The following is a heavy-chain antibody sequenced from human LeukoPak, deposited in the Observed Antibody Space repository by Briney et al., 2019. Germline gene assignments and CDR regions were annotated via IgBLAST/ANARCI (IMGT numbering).Heavy chain of an antibody. Sequence: SETLSLTCTVSGGSISSSSYYWSWIRQPAGKGLEWIGRIYTSGSTNYNPSLKSRVTMSVDTSKNQFSLKLSSVTAADTAVYYCARGLIAAAGTTYYFDYWGQGTLVTVSS. CDR3: ARGLIAAAGTTYYFDY. CDR1: GGSISSSSYY. CDR2: IYTSGST. V-gene: IGHV4-61*02. D-gene: IGHD6-13*01. J-gene: IGHJ4*02.